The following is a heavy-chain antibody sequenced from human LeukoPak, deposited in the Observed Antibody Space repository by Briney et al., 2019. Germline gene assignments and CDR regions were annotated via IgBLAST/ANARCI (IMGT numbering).Heavy chain of an antibody. Sequence: TGGSLRLSCAASGFTFSSYWMHWVRKAPGKGLVWVSRANSDGSSTSYADSVKGRFAISRDNAKNTLYLQMNSLRVEDTAVYYCAGGDSGFGYWGQGTLVTVSS. CDR1: GFTFSSYW. V-gene: IGHV3-74*01. CDR2: ANSDGSST. J-gene: IGHJ4*02. D-gene: IGHD3-10*01. CDR3: AGGDSGFGY.